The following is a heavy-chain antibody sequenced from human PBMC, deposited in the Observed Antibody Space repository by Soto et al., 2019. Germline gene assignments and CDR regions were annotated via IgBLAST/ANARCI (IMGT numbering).Heavy chain of an antibody. CDR1: GFTVSSSY. Sequence: GGSLRLSCAASGFTVSSSYVGWVRQAPGRGLDWVSLIYRGDTTYYVDSVKGRFTISRDNSKNTVYLQMNSLRAEDTAVYYCVRDPNNPLFGNWGQGALVTVSS. CDR3: VRDPNNPLFGN. CDR2: IYRGDTT. J-gene: IGHJ4*02. V-gene: IGHV3-53*01.